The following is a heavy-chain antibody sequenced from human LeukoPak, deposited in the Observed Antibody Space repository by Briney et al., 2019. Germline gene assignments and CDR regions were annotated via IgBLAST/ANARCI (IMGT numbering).Heavy chain of an antibody. Sequence: GGSLRLSCATSGFTFRKYWMHWVRQAPGKGLVWISRINNEGTGTIYADFVKGRFTISRDNAENSVYLQMNSLRAEDTAFYYCAKDRYFYDSGSKASWGRGTLVTVSS. V-gene: IGHV3-74*01. D-gene: IGHD3-22*01. CDR1: GFTFRKYW. J-gene: IGHJ4*02. CDR2: INNEGTGT. CDR3: AKDRYFYDSGSKAS.